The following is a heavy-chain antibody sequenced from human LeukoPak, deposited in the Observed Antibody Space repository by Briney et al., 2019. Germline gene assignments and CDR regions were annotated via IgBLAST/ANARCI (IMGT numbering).Heavy chain of an antibody. CDR2: INHSGST. Sequence: PSETLSLTCAVYGGSFSGYYWSWNRQPPGKGLEWIGEINHSGSTNYNPSLKSRVTMSVDTSKNQFSLKLSSVTAADTAVYYCAREGNEWELHGDAFDIWGQGTMVTVSS. D-gene: IGHD1-26*01. CDR3: AREGNEWELHGDAFDI. J-gene: IGHJ3*02. CDR1: GGSFSGYY. V-gene: IGHV4-34*01.